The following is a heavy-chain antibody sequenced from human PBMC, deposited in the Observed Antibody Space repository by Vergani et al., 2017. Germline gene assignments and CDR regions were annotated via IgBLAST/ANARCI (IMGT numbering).Heavy chain of an antibody. V-gene: IGHV3-21*06. CDR1: GFNFPSFT. D-gene: IGHD4-17*01. CDR3: ARDITASVKSPPHPDWFDP. CDR2: IKFPPGEI. J-gene: IGHJ5*02. Sequence: EAYLVQSGGGLVTPGGSLSLSCAASGFNFPSFTMNWVRQAPGRGLEGFSSIKFPPGEIFYADSVKGRFTISRDNVKNVLFLQRENLRAADTGVYFCARDITASVKSPPHPDWFDPCVQGSLVTVSS.